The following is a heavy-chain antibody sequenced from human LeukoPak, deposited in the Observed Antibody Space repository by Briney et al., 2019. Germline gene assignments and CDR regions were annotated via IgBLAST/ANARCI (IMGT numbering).Heavy chain of an antibody. D-gene: IGHD6-19*01. CDR1: GDSASSNSAA. V-gene: IGHV6-1*01. Sequence: SQTLSLTCAISGDSASSNSAAWNWIRQSPSRGREWLGRTYYRSKWYNDYAVSVKSRITINPDTSKNQFSLQLNSVTPEDTAVYYCARSGIAVAGTGFDYWGQGTLVTVSS. CDR3: ARSGIAVAGTGFDY. CDR2: TYYRSKWYN. J-gene: IGHJ4*02.